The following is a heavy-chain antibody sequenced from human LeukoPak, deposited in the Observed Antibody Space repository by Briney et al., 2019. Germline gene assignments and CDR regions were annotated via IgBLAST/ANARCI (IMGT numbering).Heavy chain of an antibody. Sequence: SVKVSCKASGGTFSSYAIGWVRQAPGQGLEWMGGIIPIFGTANYAQKFQGRVTITTDESTSTAYMELSSLRSEDTAVYYCARGTGSLGSDRYMDVWGKGTTVTVSS. CDR3: ARGTGSLGSDRYMDV. CDR2: IIPIFGTA. J-gene: IGHJ6*03. CDR1: GGTFSSYA. D-gene: IGHD7-27*01. V-gene: IGHV1-69*05.